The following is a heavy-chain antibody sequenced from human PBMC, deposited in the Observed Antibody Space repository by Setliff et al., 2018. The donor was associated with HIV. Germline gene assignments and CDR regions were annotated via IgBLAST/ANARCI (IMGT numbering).Heavy chain of an antibody. CDR3: ARDMNGDDV. V-gene: IGHV3-23*01. CDR1: GFTFSSYA. J-gene: IGHJ4*02. D-gene: IGHD2-21*02. CDR2: ISVSGRST. Sequence: GGSLRLSCAASGFTFSSYAMSWVRQAPGKGLEWVSVISVSGRSTYYADSVKGRFTISRDNSKNTLYLQMNSLRGEDTAVYYCARDMNGDDVWGRGTLVTVSS.